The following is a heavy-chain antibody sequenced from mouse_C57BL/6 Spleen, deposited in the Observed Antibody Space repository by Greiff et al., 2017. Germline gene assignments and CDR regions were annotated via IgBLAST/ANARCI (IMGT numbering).Heavy chain of an antibody. CDR1: GYTFTSYW. V-gene: IGHV1-74*01. CDR3: AIGDLYGIPYYYAMDY. Sequence: QVQLQQPGAELVKPGASVKVSCKASGYTFTSYWMHWVQQRPGQGLEWIGRIHPSDSDTNYNQKFKGKATLTVDKSSSTAYMQLSSLTSEDSAVYYCAIGDLYGIPYYYAMDYWGQGTSVTVAS. CDR2: IHPSDSDT. D-gene: IGHD2-1*01. J-gene: IGHJ4*01.